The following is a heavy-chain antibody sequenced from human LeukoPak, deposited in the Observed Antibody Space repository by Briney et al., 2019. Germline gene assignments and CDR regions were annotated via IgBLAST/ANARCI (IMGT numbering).Heavy chain of an antibody. Sequence: ASVKVSCKASGYTFTSYGISWVRQAPGQGLEWMGWISAYNGNTNYAQKLQGRVTLTTDTSTSTAYMELRSLRSDDTAVYYCARGLRYLDWGGEVFDYWGQGTLVTVSS. D-gene: IGHD3-9*01. V-gene: IGHV1-18*01. CDR3: ARGLRYLDWGGEVFDY. J-gene: IGHJ4*02. CDR2: ISAYNGNT. CDR1: GYTFTSYG.